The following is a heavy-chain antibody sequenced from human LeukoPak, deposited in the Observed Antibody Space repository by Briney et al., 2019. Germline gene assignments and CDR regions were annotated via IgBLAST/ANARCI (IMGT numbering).Heavy chain of an antibody. CDR3: VKARMPHCGTDCLES. V-gene: IGHV3-23*01. CDR1: GFIFSNYG. J-gene: IGHJ4*02. D-gene: IGHD2-21*02. CDR2: IRGSGGGT. Sequence: GESLRLSCAASGFIFSNYGMSWVRQAPGKGLEWVSVIRGSGGGTYYADSVKGRFTISRDNSKNTVYLQMNSLRAEDTAVYYCVKARMPHCGTDCLESWGQGTLVTVSS.